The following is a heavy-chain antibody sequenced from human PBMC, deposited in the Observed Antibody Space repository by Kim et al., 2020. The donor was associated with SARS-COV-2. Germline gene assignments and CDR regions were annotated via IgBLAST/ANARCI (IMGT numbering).Heavy chain of an antibody. J-gene: IGHJ4*02. CDR2: IYYSGST. Sequence: SETLSLTCTVSGGSISSSSYYWGWIRQPPGKGLEWIGSIYYSGSTYYNPSLKSRVTISVDTSKNQFSLKLSSVTAADTAVYYCAGGGTTYYYDSGGYYYQVPCDCWVRGTLVAVCS. CDR1: GGSISSSSYY. D-gene: IGHD3-22*01. CDR3: AGGGTTYYYDSGGYYYQVPCDC. V-gene: IGHV4-39*01.